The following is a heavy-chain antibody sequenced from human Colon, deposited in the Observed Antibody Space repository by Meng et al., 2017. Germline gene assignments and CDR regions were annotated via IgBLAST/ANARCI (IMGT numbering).Heavy chain of an antibody. CDR3: ARESADGGSFDL. V-gene: IGHV1-2*06. J-gene: IGHJ4*02. CDR2: INPRTGDT. Sequence: VQRVQSGVEVKKPGAAVTVSCKASGYTLYIRWVRLRPGEGLEWMGRINPRTGDTKSTQSFQGRVTMTRDTSTTTFSMDLRSLTTDDSAIYFCARESADGGSFDLWGQGTLVTVSS. CDR1: GYTLY. D-gene: IGHD2-15*01.